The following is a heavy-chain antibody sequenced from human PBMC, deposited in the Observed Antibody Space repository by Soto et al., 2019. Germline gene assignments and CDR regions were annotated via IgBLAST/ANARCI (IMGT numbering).Heavy chain of an antibody. Sequence: SGNISYNASGGTFSIYAISWMQQAPGQGLEWMGGIIPIFGTANYAQKFQGRVTITADESTSTAYMELSSLRSEDTAVYYCARDLAGTTGYYGIDVWGQVNTVTAS. J-gene: IGHJ6*02. V-gene: IGHV1-69*01. CDR3: ARDLAGTTGYYGIDV. CDR1: GGTFSIYA. CDR2: IIPIFGTA. D-gene: IGHD1-1*01.